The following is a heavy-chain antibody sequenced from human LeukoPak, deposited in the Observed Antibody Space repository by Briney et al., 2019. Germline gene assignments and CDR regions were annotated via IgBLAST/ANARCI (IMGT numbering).Heavy chain of an antibody. V-gene: IGHV1-2*02. D-gene: IGHD3-10*01. CDR1: GYTFTDYY. CDR2: INPNSGGT. J-gene: IGHJ3*02. CDR3: ARGVLLQGRGAFDI. Sequence: ASVKVSCKASGYTFTDYYIHWVRQAPGQGLEWMGWINPNSGGTNYAQKFQGRVTMTRDTSINTAYMELSSLTYDDTAVYYCARGVLLQGRGAFDIWGQGAMVTVSS.